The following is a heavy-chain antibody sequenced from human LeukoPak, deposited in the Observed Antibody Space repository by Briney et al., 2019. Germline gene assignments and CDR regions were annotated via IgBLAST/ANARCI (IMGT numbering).Heavy chain of an antibody. Sequence: SETLSLTCSVSGDSISSLYCSWIRQPPGKGLEWIGYIYYTGSTNYNPSLKSRVTIFVDMSKNQFSLRLSAVAAADTPLYYCARHRAYSSSSPFDYWGQGTLVTVSS. CDR3: ARHRAYSSSSPFDY. D-gene: IGHD6-6*01. CDR1: GDSISSLY. J-gene: IGHJ4*02. CDR2: IYYTGST. V-gene: IGHV4-59*08.